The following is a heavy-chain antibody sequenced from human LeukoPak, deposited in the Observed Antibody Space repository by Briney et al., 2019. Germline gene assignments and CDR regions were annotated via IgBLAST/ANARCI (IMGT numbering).Heavy chain of an antibody. Sequence: SETLSLTCSVSGGSISGYYWSWIRQPPGQALEWIGYIYSSGSTNYNPSLQSRVTMSVDTSMNQFSLRLSSVTAADTALYYCARNVGNNWFGPWGQGILVTVSS. V-gene: IGHV4-4*09. D-gene: IGHD1-26*01. CDR3: ARNVGNNWFGP. CDR1: GGSISGYY. CDR2: IYSSGST. J-gene: IGHJ5*02.